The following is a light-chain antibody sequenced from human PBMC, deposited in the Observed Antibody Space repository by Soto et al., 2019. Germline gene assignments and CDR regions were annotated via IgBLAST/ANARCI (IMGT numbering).Light chain of an antibody. CDR1: QSISSW. Sequence: IQMNHSPSTLSVSVGDRVTITCRASQSISSWLAWYQQKPGKAPKLLIYDASSLESGVPSRFSGSGSGTEFTLTISSLQPDDFATYYCQQYNSYSTFGQGTKV. J-gene: IGKJ1*01. CDR2: DAS. CDR3: QQYNSYST. V-gene: IGKV1-5*01.